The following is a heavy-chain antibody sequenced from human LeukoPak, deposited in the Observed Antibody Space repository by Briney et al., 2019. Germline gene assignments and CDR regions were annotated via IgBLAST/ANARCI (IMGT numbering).Heavy chain of an antibody. D-gene: IGHD6-19*01. Sequence: GGSLRLSCAASGFTFSSYAIHWVRQAPGKELEWVAFVSFDGSDKYYADSVKGRFTISRDISKNTLYLQMNSLRVEDTALYYCARGAAVAISLWGQGTLVTVCS. CDR3: ARGAAVAISL. J-gene: IGHJ4*02. CDR1: GFTFSSYA. V-gene: IGHV3-30*04. CDR2: VSFDGSDK.